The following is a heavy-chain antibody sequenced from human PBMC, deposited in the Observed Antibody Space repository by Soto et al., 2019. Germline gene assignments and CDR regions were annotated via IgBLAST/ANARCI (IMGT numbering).Heavy chain of an antibody. CDR1: GFTFSSYA. V-gene: IGHV3-23*01. D-gene: IGHD4-17*01. CDR2: ISGSGGST. CDR3: AKGPDYGDYEVY. J-gene: IGHJ4*02. Sequence: EVQLLESGGGLLQPGGSLRLSCEASGFTFSSYAMSWVRQAPGKGLEWVSAISGSGGSTYYADSVKGRFTISRDNSKNTLYLQMNSLRAEDTAVYYCAKGPDYGDYEVYWGQGTLVTVSS.